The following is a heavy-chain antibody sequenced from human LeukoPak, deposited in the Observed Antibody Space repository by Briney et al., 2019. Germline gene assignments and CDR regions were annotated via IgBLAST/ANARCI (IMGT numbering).Heavy chain of an antibody. CDR2: ISSSSSYT. CDR3: ARKVGSRVGYFDY. Sequence: GGSLRLSCAASGFTSSDYYMSWIRQAPGKGLEWVSYISSSSSYTNYADSVKGRFTISRDNAKNSLYLQMNSLRAEDTAVYYCARKVGSRVGYFDYWGQGTLVTVSS. D-gene: IGHD2-15*01. J-gene: IGHJ4*02. CDR1: GFTSSDYY. V-gene: IGHV3-11*06.